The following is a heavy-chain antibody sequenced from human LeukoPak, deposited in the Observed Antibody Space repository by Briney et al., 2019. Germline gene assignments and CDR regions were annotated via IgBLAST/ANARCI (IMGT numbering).Heavy chain of an antibody. CDR1: GYTFTGYY. CDR3: ARDGLSRGWSDDPFDI. Sequence: GASVKVSCKASGYTFTGYYMHWVRQAPGQGLEWMGWINPNSGGTNYAQKLQGRVTMTTDTSTSTAYMELRSLRSDDTAVYYCARDGLSRGWSDDPFDIWGQGTMVTVSS. D-gene: IGHD6-19*01. CDR2: INPNSGGT. V-gene: IGHV1-2*02. J-gene: IGHJ3*02.